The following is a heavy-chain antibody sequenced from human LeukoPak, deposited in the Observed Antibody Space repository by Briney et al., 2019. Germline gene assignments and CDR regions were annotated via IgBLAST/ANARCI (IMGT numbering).Heavy chain of an antibody. D-gene: IGHD5/OR15-5a*01. J-gene: IGHJ4*02. Sequence: GGSLRLSCAASGFTFSSYAMSWVRQAPGKGLEWVANIKQDGSEKYYVDSVKGRFTISRDSAKNSLYLQMNSLRAEDTAVYYCARDQRSLRIGYYFDYWGQGTLVTVSS. CDR2: IKQDGSEK. CDR3: ARDQRSLRIGYYFDY. CDR1: GFTFSSYA. V-gene: IGHV3-7*01.